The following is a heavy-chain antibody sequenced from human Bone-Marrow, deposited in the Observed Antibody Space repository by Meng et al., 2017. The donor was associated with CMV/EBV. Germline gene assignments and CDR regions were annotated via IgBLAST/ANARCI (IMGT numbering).Heavy chain of an antibody. CDR1: GGTFSSYT. CDR2: IIPILGIA. J-gene: IGHJ5*02. Sequence: KVSCKASGGTFSSYTISWVRQAPGQGLEWMGRIIPILGIANYAQKFQGRVTITADKSTSTAYMELSSLRSEDTAVYYCAKMAKYCSSTSCYHSGFDPWGQGTLVTVSS. V-gene: IGHV1-69*02. CDR3: AKMAKYCSSTSCYHSGFDP. D-gene: IGHD2-2*01.